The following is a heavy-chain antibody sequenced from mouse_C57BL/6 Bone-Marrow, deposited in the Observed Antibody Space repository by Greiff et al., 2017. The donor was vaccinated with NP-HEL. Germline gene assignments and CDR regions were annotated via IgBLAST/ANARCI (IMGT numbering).Heavy chain of an antibody. D-gene: IGHD1-1*01. CDR1: GYTFTSYW. V-gene: IGHV1-55*01. J-gene: IGHJ3*01. CDR3: ARKYYVSSYEFAY. Sequence: QVQLQQPGAELVKPGASVKMSCKASGYTFTSYWITWVKQRPGQGLEWIGDIYPGSGSTNYNEKFKSKATLTVKTSASTAYMQLSSLTSEDAAVYYCARKYYVSSYEFAYWGQGTLVTVSA. CDR2: IYPGSGST.